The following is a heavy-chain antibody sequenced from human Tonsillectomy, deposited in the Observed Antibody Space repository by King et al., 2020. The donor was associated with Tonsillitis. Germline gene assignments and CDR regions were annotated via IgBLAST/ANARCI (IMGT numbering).Heavy chain of an antibody. Sequence: VQLVESGGGLVQPGRSLRLSCAASGFTFDDYDMHWVRQAPGKGLEWVSGISWNSGNIGYADSVKGRFTISRDNARNSLYLHMSSLRAEDTALYYCGKDATGTGMDVWGHGTTVTGSS. J-gene: IGHJ6*02. CDR1: GFTFDDYD. CDR3: GKDATGTGMDV. D-gene: IGHD1-14*01. CDR2: ISWNSGNI. V-gene: IGHV3-9*01.